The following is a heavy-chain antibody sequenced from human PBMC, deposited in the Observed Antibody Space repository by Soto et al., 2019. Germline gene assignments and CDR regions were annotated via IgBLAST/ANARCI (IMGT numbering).Heavy chain of an antibody. D-gene: IGHD2-2*01. Sequence: ESLKISCKGSGYSFTTYWIGWVRQVPGKGLEWLGIIYPGDSDTRYSPSFQGQVTISADKSISTAYLQWSSLKASDTAMYYCARRDVDCSSASCYRTWGQGTLVTVSS. CDR2: IYPGDSDT. CDR1: GYSFTTYW. J-gene: IGHJ5*02. CDR3: ARRDVDCSSASCYRT. V-gene: IGHV5-51*01.